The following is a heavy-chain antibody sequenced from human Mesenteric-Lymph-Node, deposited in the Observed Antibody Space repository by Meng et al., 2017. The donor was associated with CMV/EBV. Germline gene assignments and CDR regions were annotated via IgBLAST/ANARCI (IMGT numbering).Heavy chain of an antibody. CDR1: SGSVSGGIYY. CDR2: IYHSGRT. Sequence: CTVSSGSVSGGIYYWTWIRQPPGKGLEWIGYIYHSGRTNYNPSLKSRVTISVDTSKNQFSLKLRSVTAADTAVYFCASDPGWLQLEYGGQG. D-gene: IGHD5-24*01. J-gene: IGHJ4*02. V-gene: IGHV4-61*01. CDR3: ASDPGWLQLEY.